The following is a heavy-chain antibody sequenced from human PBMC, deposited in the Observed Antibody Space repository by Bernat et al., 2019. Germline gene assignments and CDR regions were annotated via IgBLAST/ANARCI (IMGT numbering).Heavy chain of an antibody. J-gene: IGHJ2*01. CDR3: ARPPGPTLHPGGHSVIYWYFDL. V-gene: IGHV5-51*01. Sequence: EVQLVQSGAEVKKPGVSLKISCKGSGYSFTSYWIGWVLQMPGKGLEWMGIIYPGDSDTRYSPSFQGQVTISADKSISTAYLQWSSLKASDTAMYYCARPPGPTLHPGGHSVIYWYFDLWGRGTLVTVSS. CDR2: IYPGDSDT. D-gene: IGHD3-16*02. CDR1: GYSFTSYW.